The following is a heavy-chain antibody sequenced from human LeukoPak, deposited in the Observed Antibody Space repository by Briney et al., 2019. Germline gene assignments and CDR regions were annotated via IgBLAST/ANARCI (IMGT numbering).Heavy chain of an antibody. V-gene: IGHV3-11*01. Sequence: GGSLRLSCAASGFTFSDYYMSWIRQAPGKGLEWVSYISSGGSTIYYADSVKGRFTISRDNAKNSLYLQMNSLRAEDTAVYYCARDSYGSGSYYRIDYWGQGTLVTVSS. D-gene: IGHD3-10*01. CDR1: GFTFSDYY. J-gene: IGHJ4*02. CDR2: ISSGGSTI. CDR3: ARDSYGSGSYYRIDY.